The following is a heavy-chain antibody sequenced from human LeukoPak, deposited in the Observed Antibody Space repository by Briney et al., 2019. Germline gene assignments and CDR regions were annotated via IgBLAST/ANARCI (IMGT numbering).Heavy chain of an antibody. V-gene: IGHV4-31*03. Sequence: TLSLTCTVSGGSISSGGYYWSWIRQHPGKGLEWIGFIYYSGSTYYNPSLKSRVTISVDTSKNQFSLKLSSVAAADTAVYYCARSCYYYGMDVWGQGTTVTVSS. CDR1: GGSISSGGYY. CDR3: ARSCYYYGMDV. CDR2: IYYSGST. J-gene: IGHJ6*02. D-gene: IGHD1-1*01.